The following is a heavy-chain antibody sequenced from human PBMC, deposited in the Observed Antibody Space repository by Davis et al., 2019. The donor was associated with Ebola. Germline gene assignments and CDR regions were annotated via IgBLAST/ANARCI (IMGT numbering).Heavy chain of an antibody. V-gene: IGHV3-23*01. CDR2: ISGSGGST. J-gene: IGHJ4*02. CDR3: ARDGTRESGDFDY. D-gene: IGHD2-2*01. Sequence: GGSLRLSCAASGFTFSSYTMNWVRQAPGKGLEWVSAISGSGGSTDYADSVKGRFTISRDNSKNTLYLQMNSLRAEDTAVYYCARDGTRESGDFDYWGQGTLVTVSS. CDR1: GFTFSSYT.